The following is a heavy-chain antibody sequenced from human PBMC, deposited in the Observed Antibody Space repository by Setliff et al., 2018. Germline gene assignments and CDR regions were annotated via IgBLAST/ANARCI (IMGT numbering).Heavy chain of an antibody. CDR3: ARELRSGHWYFDL. D-gene: IGHD6-25*01. V-gene: IGHV3-53*01. CDR2: IYSGGTT. J-gene: IGHJ2*01. Sequence: PGGSLRLSCAASGFTVSINYMSWVRQAPGKGLEWISVIYSGGTTYYADSVKGRFTISRDNSKNTLDLQMNSLRVEDTVVYYCARELRSGHWYFDLWGRGTLVTVSS. CDR1: GFTVSINY.